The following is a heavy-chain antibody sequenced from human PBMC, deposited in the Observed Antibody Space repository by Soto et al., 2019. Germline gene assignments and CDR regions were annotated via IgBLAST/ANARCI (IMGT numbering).Heavy chain of an antibody. Sequence: QVQLVQSGAEVKKPGASVKVSCKASGYTFTSYGISWVRQAPGQGLEWMGWISAYNGNTNYAQKLQGRVTMTTDTSTRTAYMELRSLRSDDTAVYYCARAIARAVAALPALDYYGMDVWGQGTTVTVSS. J-gene: IGHJ6*02. V-gene: IGHV1-18*01. CDR3: ARAIARAVAALPALDYYGMDV. CDR1: GYTFTSYG. CDR2: ISAYNGNT. D-gene: IGHD6-19*01.